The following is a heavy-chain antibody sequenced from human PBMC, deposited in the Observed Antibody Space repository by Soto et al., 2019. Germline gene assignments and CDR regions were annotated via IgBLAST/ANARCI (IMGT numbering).Heavy chain of an antibody. CDR3: ARLRGITMVRGVLTAFDI. CDR1: GGSVSSYF. V-gene: IGHV4-59*08. CDR2: VYYSGST. D-gene: IGHD3-10*01. J-gene: IGHJ3*02. Sequence: QVQLQESGPGLVKPSETLSLTCTVSGGSVSSYFWSWIRQPPGKGLEWIAYVYYSGSTNYNPSLKGRVTLSVDTSKNKFSLKLSSVSAADTAVYYCARLRGITMVRGVLTAFDIWGQGTLVTVSS.